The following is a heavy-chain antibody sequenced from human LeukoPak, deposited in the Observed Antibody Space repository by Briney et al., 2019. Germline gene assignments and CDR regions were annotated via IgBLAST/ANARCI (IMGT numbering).Heavy chain of an antibody. CDR1: GGTFGSYA. V-gene: IGHV1-69*04. J-gene: IGHJ4*02. CDR3: ARVYIEAAAAYYFDY. Sequence: ASVKVSCKASGGTFGSYAISWVRQAPGQGLEWMGRIIPIFGIANYAQKFQGRVTITADKSTSTAYMELSSLRSEDTAVYYCARVYIEAAAAYYFDYWGQGTLVTVSS. D-gene: IGHD6-13*01. CDR2: IIPIFGIA.